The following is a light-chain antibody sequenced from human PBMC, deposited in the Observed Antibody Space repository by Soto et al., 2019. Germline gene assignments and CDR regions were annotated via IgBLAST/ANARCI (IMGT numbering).Light chain of an antibody. J-gene: IGLJ2*01. CDR1: SSDVGSYNL. CDR2: EGS. Sequence: QSVLTQPASVSGSPGQSITISCTGTSSDVGSYNLVSWYQQHPGKAPKLMIYEGSKRPSGVSNRFSGSKSGNTASLTSSGLQAEDEADYSCCSYAGSSTFVVFGGGTKLTVL. V-gene: IGLV2-23*03. CDR3: CSYAGSSTFVV.